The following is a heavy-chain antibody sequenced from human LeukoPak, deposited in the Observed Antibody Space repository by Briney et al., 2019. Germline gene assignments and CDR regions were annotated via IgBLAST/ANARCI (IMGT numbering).Heavy chain of an antibody. Sequence: GGSLRLSCAASGFTFSNYAMSWVRQAPGKGLEWVSAISGSGGSTYYADSVKGRFTISRDNSKNTLYLQMNSLRAEDTAVYYCANMRIAVAGKRFDPWGQGTLVTVSS. CDR2: ISGSGGST. J-gene: IGHJ5*02. V-gene: IGHV3-23*01. CDR1: GFTFSNYA. CDR3: ANMRIAVAGKRFDP. D-gene: IGHD6-19*01.